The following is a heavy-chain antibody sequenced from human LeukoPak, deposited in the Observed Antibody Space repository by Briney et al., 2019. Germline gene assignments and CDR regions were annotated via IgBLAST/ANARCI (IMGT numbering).Heavy chain of an antibody. CDR3: ARGAPEEYYYYYMDV. CDR2: INWNGGST. J-gene: IGHJ6*03. V-gene: IGHV3-20*04. CDR1: GFTFDDYG. Sequence: PGGSLRLSCAASGFTFDDYGMSWVRQAPGKGLEWVSGINWNGGSTGYADSVKGRFTISRDNAKNSLYLQMNSLRAEDTAVYYCARGAPEEYYYYYMDVWGKGTTVTVSS.